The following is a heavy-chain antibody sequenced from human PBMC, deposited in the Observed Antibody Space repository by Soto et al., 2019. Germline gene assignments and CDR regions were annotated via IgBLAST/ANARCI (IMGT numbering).Heavy chain of an antibody. J-gene: IGHJ5*02. CDR3: ARGRLLFEYSSSSGVYNWFDP. V-gene: IGHV3-30-3*01. D-gene: IGHD6-6*01. CDR1: GFTFSSYA. CDR2: ISYDGSNK. Sequence: PGGSLILSCAASGFTFSSYAMHWVRQAPGKGLEWVAVISYDGSNKYYADSVKGRFTISRDNSKNTLYLQMNSLRAEDTAVYYCARGRLLFEYSSSSGVYNWFDPWGQGTLVTVSS.